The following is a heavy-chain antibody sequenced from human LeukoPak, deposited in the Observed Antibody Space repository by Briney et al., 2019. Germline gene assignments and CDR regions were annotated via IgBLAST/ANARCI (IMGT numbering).Heavy chain of an antibody. CDR1: GFTFSNYA. J-gene: IGHJ4*02. D-gene: IGHD5-18*01. CDR3: ASRHTSMDYFDY. Sequence: GGSLRLSCAASGFTFSNYATTWVRQAPGKGLEWVSSVSGSGASTFYADSVKGRFTISRDNSKDTLYLQMNSLRAEDTAVYYCASRHTSMDYFDYWGQGALVTVSS. V-gene: IGHV3-23*01. CDR2: VSGSGAST.